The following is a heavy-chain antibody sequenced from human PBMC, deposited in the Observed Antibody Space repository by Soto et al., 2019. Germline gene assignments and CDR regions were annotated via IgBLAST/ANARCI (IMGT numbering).Heavy chain of an antibody. CDR1: GFTFSNAW. CDR2: IKSKTDGGTT. V-gene: IGHV3-15*07. CDR3: TTDTPLYYGSGSYHPSAP. J-gene: IGHJ5*02. Sequence: GGSLRLSCAASGFTFSNAWMNWVRQAPGKGLEWVGRIKSKTDGGTTDYAAPVKGRFTISRDDSKNTLYLQMNSLKTEDTAVYYCTTDTPLYYGSGSYHPSAPWGQGTLVTVSS. D-gene: IGHD3-10*01.